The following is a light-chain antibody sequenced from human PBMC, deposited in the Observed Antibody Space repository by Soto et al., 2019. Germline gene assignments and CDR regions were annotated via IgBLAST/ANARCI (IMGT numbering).Light chain of an antibody. Sequence: EIVLTQSPVTLSLSPGERATLSCRASQSVSSSLAWYQQKPGQAPRLLIYDASNRATGIPARFSGSGSETDFNLTVSSLEPEDFAVYYCQQRSNWPLSFGGGPKVEIK. CDR3: QQRSNWPLS. CDR2: DAS. V-gene: IGKV3-11*01. J-gene: IGKJ4*01. CDR1: QSVSSS.